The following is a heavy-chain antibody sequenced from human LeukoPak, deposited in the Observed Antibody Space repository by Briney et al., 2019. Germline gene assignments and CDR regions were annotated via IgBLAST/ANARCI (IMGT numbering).Heavy chain of an antibody. Sequence: ASVKVSCKASGGTFSSYAISWVRQAPGQGLEWMGRIIPILGIANYAQKFQGRVTITADKSTSTVYMELSSLRSEDTAVYYCARDSKRVGATRVLLEERDYWGQGTLVTVSS. J-gene: IGHJ4*02. CDR3: ARDSKRVGATRVLLEERDY. V-gene: IGHV1-69*04. CDR2: IIPILGIA. D-gene: IGHD1-26*01. CDR1: GGTFSSYA.